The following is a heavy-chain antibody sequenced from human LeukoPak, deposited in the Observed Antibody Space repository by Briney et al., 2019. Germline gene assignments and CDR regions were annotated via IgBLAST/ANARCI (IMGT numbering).Heavy chain of an antibody. CDR3: ATRAIYGAVAVF. CDR1: GGSFSGYY. D-gene: IGHD6-19*01. V-gene: IGHV4-59*01. J-gene: IGHJ4*02. CDR2: IYYSGST. Sequence: SETLSLTCAVYGGSFSGYYWSWIRQPPGKGLEWIGYIYYSGSTNYNPSLKSRVTISVDTSKNQFSLKLSSVTAADTAVYYCATRAIYGAVAVFWGQGTLVTVSS.